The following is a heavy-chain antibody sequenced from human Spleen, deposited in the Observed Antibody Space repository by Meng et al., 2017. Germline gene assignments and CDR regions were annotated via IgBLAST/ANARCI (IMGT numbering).Heavy chain of an antibody. Sequence: SVKVSCKAFGGIFSNYVIGWVRQAPGQGLEWMGGINAVFGTTNYAQKFQDRVTITSDESTSTVYMELTRLTSEDTAVYFCARNNYGDYYFDYWGQGTLVTVSS. V-gene: IGHV1-69*13. D-gene: IGHD4-17*01. CDR2: INAVFGTT. CDR1: GGIFSNYV. J-gene: IGHJ4*02. CDR3: ARNNYGDYYFDY.